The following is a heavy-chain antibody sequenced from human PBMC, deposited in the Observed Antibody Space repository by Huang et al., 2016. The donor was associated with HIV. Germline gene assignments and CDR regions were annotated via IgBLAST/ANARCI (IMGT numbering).Heavy chain of an antibody. D-gene: IGHD2-21*01. CDR2: IRGSGSTT. CDR1: GFSFSTYA. J-gene: IGHJ4*02. Sequence: EVQLLESGGGLVEPGRSLRLSCAASGFSFSTYAMSWVRQVPGKGLEEVSSIRGSGSTTYYADSVKGRFTISRDNSKNTLYLQIHSLTAEDTAMYYCATDPDRNYGTDWDEGYWGQGTLVTVSS. V-gene: IGHV3-23*01. CDR3: ATDPDRNYGTDWDEGY.